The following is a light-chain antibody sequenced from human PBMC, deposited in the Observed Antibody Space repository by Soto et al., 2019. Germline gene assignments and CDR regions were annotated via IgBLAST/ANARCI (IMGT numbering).Light chain of an antibody. CDR3: SSYTSSSTPYV. Sequence: QSVLTQPASVSGSPGQSIAISCTGTSNDVGGYNYVSWYQQHPVKAPQLIIYDVTNRPPGVSDRFPGSKSGNTASLTISGLQAEDEADYYCSSYTSSSTPYVFGTGTTVTVL. J-gene: IGLJ1*01. CDR1: SNDVGGYNY. V-gene: IGLV2-14*01. CDR2: DVT.